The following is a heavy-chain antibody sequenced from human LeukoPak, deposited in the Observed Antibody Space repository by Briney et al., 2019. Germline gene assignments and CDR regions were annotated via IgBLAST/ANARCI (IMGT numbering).Heavy chain of an antibody. J-gene: IGHJ4*02. CDR3: ARGIRMVRGVPPVYYFDY. CDR2: IYYSGST. Sequence: PSETLSLTCTVSGGSISSSSYYWGWIRQPPGKGPEWIGSIYYSGSTYYNPSLKSRVTISVDTSKNQFSLKLSSVTAADTAVYYCARGIRMVRGVPPVYYFDYWGQGTLVTVSS. V-gene: IGHV4-39*01. CDR1: GGSISSSSYY. D-gene: IGHD3-10*01.